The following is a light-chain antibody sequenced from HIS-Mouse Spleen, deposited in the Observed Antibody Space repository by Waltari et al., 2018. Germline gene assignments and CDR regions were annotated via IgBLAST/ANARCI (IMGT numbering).Light chain of an antibody. CDR2: WAS. Sequence: DIVMTQSPDSLAVSLGERATINCKPSQSVLYSSNNKNYLAWYQQKPGQPPKLLIYWASTRESGVTDRFSGSGSGTDFTLTISSLQAEDVAVYYCQQYYSTRTFGQGTKVEIK. CDR1: QSVLYSSNNKNY. J-gene: IGKJ1*01. V-gene: IGKV4-1*01. CDR3: QQYYSTRT.